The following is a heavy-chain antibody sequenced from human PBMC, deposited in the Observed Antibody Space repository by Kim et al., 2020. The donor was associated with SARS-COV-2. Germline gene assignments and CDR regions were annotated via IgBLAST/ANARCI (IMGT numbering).Heavy chain of an antibody. J-gene: IGHJ4*02. V-gene: IGHV3-23*01. D-gene: IGHD3-3*01. CDR3: AKGGLRFVERWDYFDY. Sequence: SVKGRCTISRDNSKNTLYLQMNSLRAEDTAVYYCAKGGLRFVERWDYFDYWGQGTLVTVSS.